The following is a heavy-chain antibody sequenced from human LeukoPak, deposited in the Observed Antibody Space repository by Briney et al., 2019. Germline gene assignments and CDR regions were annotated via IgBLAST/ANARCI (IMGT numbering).Heavy chain of an antibody. Sequence: GGSLRLSCAASGFTFSSYSMNWVRQAPGKGLEWVSSVSSSNNYIYYADSVKGRFTISRDNAENSLYLQMNSLRAEDTAVYYCARGGIAVAGSAFDIWGQGTMVTVSS. CDR3: ARGGIAVAGSAFDI. CDR2: VSSSNNYI. D-gene: IGHD6-19*01. CDR1: GFTFSSYS. J-gene: IGHJ3*02. V-gene: IGHV3-21*01.